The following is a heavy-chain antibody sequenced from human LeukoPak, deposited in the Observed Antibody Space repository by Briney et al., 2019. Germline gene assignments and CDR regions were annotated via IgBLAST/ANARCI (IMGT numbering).Heavy chain of an antibody. V-gene: IGHV4-59*08. CDR3: ARHLWDYTYYYMDV. CDR2: IYYSGST. CDR1: GGSISSYY. J-gene: IGHJ6*03. Sequence: SETLSLTCTVSGGSISSYYWSWLRQPPGKGLEWIGYIYYSGSTNYNPSLKSRVTISVDTSKNQFSLKLSSVTAADTAVYYCARHLWDYTYYYMDVWGKGTTVTVSS. D-gene: IGHD7-27*01.